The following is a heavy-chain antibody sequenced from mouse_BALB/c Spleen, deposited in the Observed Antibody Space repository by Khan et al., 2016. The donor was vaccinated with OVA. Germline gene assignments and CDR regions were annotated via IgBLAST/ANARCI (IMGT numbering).Heavy chain of an antibody. V-gene: IGHV1S81*02. CDR1: GYTFTSYQ. J-gene: IGHJ3*01. D-gene: IGHD3-1*01. CDR2: INPSNGGT. CDR3: TRGGYGGFAY. Sequence: QLQQSGAELVKPGASVKLSCKASGYTFTSYQMYWVKQRPGQGLEWIGEINPSNGGTNFNEKFKSKATLTVDKSSSTAFMQLSSLTSEDSAVYYCTRGGYGGFAYWGQGTLVTVSA.